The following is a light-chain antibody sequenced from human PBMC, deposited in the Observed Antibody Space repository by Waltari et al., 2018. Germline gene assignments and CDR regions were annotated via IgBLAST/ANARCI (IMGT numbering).Light chain of an antibody. V-gene: IGKV4-1*01. Sequence: DIVMTESQDSRAGSLGERGTINCKSSQSILYRSNNENYLAWYQQKPGQPPKLLIYWASTRESGVPDRFSGGGSGTDFTLTISSLQAEDVAIYYCQQYYTTPLTFGGGTKVEIK. CDR3: QQYYTTPLT. CDR1: QSILYRSNNENY. CDR2: WAS. J-gene: IGKJ4*01.